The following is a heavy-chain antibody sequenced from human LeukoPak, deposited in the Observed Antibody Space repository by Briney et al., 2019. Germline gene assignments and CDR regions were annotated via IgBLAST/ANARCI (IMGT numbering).Heavy chain of an antibody. CDR3: ARGASSGWTLYYYYGMDV. CDR1: GGSVSSGSYY. Sequence: SETLSLTCTVSGGSVSSGSYYWSWIRQPPGKGLEWIGYIYYSGSTDYNPSLKSRVTISVDMSKNQFSLKLSSVTAADTAVYYCARGASSGWTLYYYYGMDVWGQGTTVTVSS. J-gene: IGHJ6*02. D-gene: IGHD6-19*01. V-gene: IGHV4-61*01. CDR2: IYYSGST.